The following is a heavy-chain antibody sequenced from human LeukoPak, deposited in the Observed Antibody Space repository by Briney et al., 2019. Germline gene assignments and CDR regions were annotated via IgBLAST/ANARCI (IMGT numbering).Heavy chain of an antibody. J-gene: IGHJ4*02. CDR1: GYTFTSYG. CDR3: ARYTAMAPLGY. D-gene: IGHD5-18*01. CDR2: ISAYNGNT. Sequence: GAAVKVSCKSSGYTFTSYGISWVRQAPGQGLEWMGWISAYNGNTNYAQKLQGRVTMTTDTSTSTAYMELRSLRSDDTAVYYCARYTAMAPLGYWGQGTLVTVSS. V-gene: IGHV1-18*01.